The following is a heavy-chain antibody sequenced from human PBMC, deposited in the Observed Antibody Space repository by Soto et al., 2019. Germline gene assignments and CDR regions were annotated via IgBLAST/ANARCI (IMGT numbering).Heavy chain of an antibody. CDR1: GYTFTSYY. D-gene: IGHD3-22*01. Sequence: ASVKVSCKASGYTFTSYYMRWVRQAPGQGLEWMGIINPSGGSTSYAQKFQGRVTMTRDTSTSTVYMELSSLRSEDTAVYYCARSDSSGYYYADYGYFDYWGQGTLVTVSS. CDR3: ARSDSSGYYYADYGYFDY. J-gene: IGHJ4*02. CDR2: INPSGGST. V-gene: IGHV1-46*01.